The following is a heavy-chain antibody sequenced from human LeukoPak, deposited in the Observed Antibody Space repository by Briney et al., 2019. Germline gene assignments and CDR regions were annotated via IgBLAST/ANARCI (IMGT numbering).Heavy chain of an antibody. CDR1: GYTFTGYY. V-gene: IGHV1-2*02. D-gene: IGHD3-16*02. CDR3: ARVNMITFGGVIAHHLPFDY. J-gene: IGHJ4*02. Sequence: ASVKVSCKASGYTFTGYYIHWVRQAPGQGLEWMGWINPNSGGTNYAQKFQGRVTMTRDTSISTAYMELSRLRSDDTAVYYCARVNMITFGGVIAHHLPFDYWGQGTLVTVSS. CDR2: INPNSGGT.